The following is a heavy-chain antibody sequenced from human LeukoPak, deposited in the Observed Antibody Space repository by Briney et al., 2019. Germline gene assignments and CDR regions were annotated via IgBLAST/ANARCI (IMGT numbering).Heavy chain of an antibody. CDR1: GGSISSSSYY. Sequence: PSETLSLTCTVSGGSISSSSYYWGWIRQPPGKGLEWIGSIYYSGSTYYNPSLKSRVTISVDTSKNQFSLKLSSVTAADTAVYYCAREAGSYYRGGWFDPWGQGTLVTVSS. V-gene: IGHV4-39*07. D-gene: IGHD3-10*01. CDR2: IYYSGST. CDR3: AREAGSYYRGGWFDP. J-gene: IGHJ5*02.